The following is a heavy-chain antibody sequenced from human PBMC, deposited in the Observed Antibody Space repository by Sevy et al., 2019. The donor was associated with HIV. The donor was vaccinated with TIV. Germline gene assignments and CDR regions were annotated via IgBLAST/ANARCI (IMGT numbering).Heavy chain of an antibody. Sequence: GGSLRLSCAVSGFTFSNYWMHWVRPAPGKGLEWVANIKQDGSEKYYVDSVKGRFSISRDNAKNLVHLQMNSLRVEDTAFYYCMTAMLHVGGQGTMVTVSS. CDR3: MTAMLHV. J-gene: IGHJ3*01. CDR2: IKQDGSEK. D-gene: IGHD2-15*01. V-gene: IGHV3-7*01. CDR1: GFTFSNYW.